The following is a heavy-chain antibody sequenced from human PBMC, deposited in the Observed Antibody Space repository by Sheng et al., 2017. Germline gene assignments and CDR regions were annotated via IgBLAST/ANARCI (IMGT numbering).Heavy chain of an antibody. V-gene: IGHV3-30*18. CDR2: VSYDGNKK. CDR3: AKVGIVGATLYYLDS. D-gene: IGHD1-26*01. Sequence: MQLVESGGALVQTGGSLRLSCSVSGFIFSDYGMHWVRQTPGKGLEWVAVVSYDGNKKYYADSVKGRFTISRDNSDNTLYLQMDSLNPEDTAVYYCAKVGIVGATLYYLDSWGLGTLVTVSS. CDR1: GFIFSDYG. J-gene: IGHJ4*02.